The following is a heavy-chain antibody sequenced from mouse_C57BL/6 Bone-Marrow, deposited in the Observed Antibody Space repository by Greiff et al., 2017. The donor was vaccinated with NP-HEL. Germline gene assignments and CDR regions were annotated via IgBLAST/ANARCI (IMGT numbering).Heavy chain of an antibody. CDR3: ARQYYGSSSYFDY. J-gene: IGHJ2*01. CDR2: IIPGSGGT. Sequence: VQLQQSGAELVRPGTSVKVSCKASGYAFTNYLIEWVKQRPGQGLEWIGVIIPGSGGTNYNEKFKSKASLTADKSSSTAYMQLSSLTSDDSAVYFCARQYYGSSSYFDYWGQGTTRTVSS. D-gene: IGHD1-1*01. CDR1: GYAFTNYL. V-gene: IGHV1-54*01.